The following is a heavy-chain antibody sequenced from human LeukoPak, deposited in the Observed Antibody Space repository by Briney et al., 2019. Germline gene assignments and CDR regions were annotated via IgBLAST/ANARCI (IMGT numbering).Heavy chain of an antibody. CDR2: IHSDGENF. CDR1: GFTFSSYG. J-gene: IGHJ6*03. CDR3: VRAEIVPGRTSFYYYYMDV. Sequence: TGGSLRLSCAASGFTFSSYGMHWVRQAPGKGLEWVTFIHSDGENFYSADSVKGRLTVSRDNSKNTPYLQMNSLIIEDTAVYYCVRAEIVPGRTSFYYYYMDVWGKGTTVTVTS. D-gene: IGHD5-12*01. V-gene: IGHV3-30*02.